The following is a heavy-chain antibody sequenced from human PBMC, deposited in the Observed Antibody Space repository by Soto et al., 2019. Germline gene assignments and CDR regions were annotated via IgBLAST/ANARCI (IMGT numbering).Heavy chain of an antibody. CDR3: ARARNWGFDY. CDR1: GFTFSSYA. D-gene: IGHD7-27*01. CDR2: IYSGGST. Sequence: GSLRLSCAASGFTFSSYAMSWVRQAPGKGLEWVSVIYSGGSTYYADSVKGRFTISRDNSKNTLYLQMNSLRAEDTAVYYCARARNWGFDYWGQGTLVTVSS. V-gene: IGHV3-53*01. J-gene: IGHJ4*02.